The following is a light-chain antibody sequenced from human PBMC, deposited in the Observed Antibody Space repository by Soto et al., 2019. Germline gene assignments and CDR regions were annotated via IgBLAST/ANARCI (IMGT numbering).Light chain of an antibody. J-gene: IGKJ4*01. CDR3: QQYGSSPPLT. CDR1: QSVSNNY. V-gene: IGKV3-20*01. Sequence: IVLMQSPGTLSLSPGERATLSCRASQSVSNNYVAWYQQKPGQAPRLLIAGASSRATGIPDRFSGSGSGTDFTLTISRLEPEDFAVDYCQQYGSSPPLTFGGGTKVEIK. CDR2: GAS.